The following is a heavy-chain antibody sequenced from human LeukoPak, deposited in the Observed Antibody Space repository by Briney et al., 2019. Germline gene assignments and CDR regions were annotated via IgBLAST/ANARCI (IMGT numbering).Heavy chain of an antibody. Sequence: PSETLSLTCTVSGGSISSYYWSWIRQPAGKGLEWIGRIYTSGSTNYNPSLKSRVTMSVDTSKNQFSLKLSSVTAADTAVYYCARDLELFAPYYYYGMDVWGQGTMVTVSS. V-gene: IGHV4-4*07. J-gene: IGHJ6*02. CDR1: GGSISSYY. CDR2: IYTSGST. CDR3: ARDLELFAPYYYYGMDV. D-gene: IGHD3-10*01.